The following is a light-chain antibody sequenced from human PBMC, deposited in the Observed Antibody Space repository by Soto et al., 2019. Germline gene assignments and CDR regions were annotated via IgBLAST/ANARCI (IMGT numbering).Light chain of an antibody. V-gene: IGKV3-11*01. CDR1: QSVANF. Sequence: EIELTQSPATLSLSPGERAILSCRASQSVANFLAWYQQRPGQAPRLLIYDAFNRATGIPARFSGSGSGTDFTLTISSLEPEDFAVYYCQQRWNCPQTFGQGTKVEIK. CDR2: DAF. CDR3: QQRWNCPQT. J-gene: IGKJ1*01.